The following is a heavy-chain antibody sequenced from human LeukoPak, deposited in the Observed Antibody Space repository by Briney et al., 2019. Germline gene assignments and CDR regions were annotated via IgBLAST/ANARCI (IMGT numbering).Heavy chain of an antibody. CDR3: AKGSSTWNVPYNWFDP. V-gene: IGHV3-23*01. D-gene: IGHD6-13*01. CDR1: GFIYSSYV. Sequence: GGSLRLSCAASGFIYSSYVMSWVRQAPGKGLEWVSGISCISNSTYYADSVKGRVTISRDNSKNTLYLQMNSLRAEDTAVYYCAKGSSTWNVPYNWFDPWGQGTLVPVSS. J-gene: IGHJ5*02. CDR2: ISCISNST.